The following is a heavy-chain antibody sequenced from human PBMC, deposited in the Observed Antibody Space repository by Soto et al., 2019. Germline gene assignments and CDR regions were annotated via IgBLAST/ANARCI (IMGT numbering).Heavy chain of an antibody. Sequence: QVQVQQWGAGLLKPSETLSLTCAVYGGSFSPSFCSWVRQPPGKGLEWIGEINQSGGTIYNPSLKSRVTISGDTSNNQFSLKLSSVTAADTAVYYCAFSTMPRTRDLVDWGQGTLVTVSS. CDR2: INQSGGT. CDR3: AFSTMPRTRDLVD. D-gene: IGHD2-2*01. V-gene: IGHV4-34*01. CDR1: GGSFSPSF. J-gene: IGHJ4*02.